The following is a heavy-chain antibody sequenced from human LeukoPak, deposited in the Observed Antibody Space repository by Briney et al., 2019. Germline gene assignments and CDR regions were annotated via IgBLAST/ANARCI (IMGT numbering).Heavy chain of an antibody. Sequence: PSETLSLTCTVSGYSISSGYYRSWIRQPPGKGLEWIGEINHSGSTNYNPSLKSRVTISVDTSKNQFSLKLSSVTAADTAVYYCARGEDFLFDYWGQGTLVTVSS. V-gene: IGHV4-38-2*02. CDR1: GYSISSGYY. J-gene: IGHJ4*02. CDR2: INHSGST. CDR3: ARGEDFLFDY.